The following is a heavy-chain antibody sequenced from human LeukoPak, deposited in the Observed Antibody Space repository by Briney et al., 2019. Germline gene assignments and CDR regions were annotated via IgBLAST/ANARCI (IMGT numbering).Heavy chain of an antibody. CDR3: VRDLHWGGFDV. Sequence: GGSLRLSCAASGFTFSTYGMNWDRQAPGKGLEWVSGISPSGDITYYADSVMGRFSISRDNPKSTVSLQMSSLRAEDTALYYCVRDLHWGGFDVWGQGTMVTVSS. D-gene: IGHD7-27*01. J-gene: IGHJ3*01. CDR1: GFTFSTYG. CDR2: ISPSGDIT. V-gene: IGHV3-23*01.